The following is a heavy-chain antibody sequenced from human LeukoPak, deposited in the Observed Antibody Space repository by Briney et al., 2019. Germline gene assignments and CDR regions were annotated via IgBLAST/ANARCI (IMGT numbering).Heavy chain of an antibody. CDR3: AREGGIAVAAYFDY. Sequence: PGGSLRLSCAASGFTSSSYGMHWVRQAPGKGLEWVAVIWYDGSNKYYADSVKGRFTISRDNSKNTLYLQMNSLRAEDTAVYYCAREGGIAVAAYFDYWGQGTLVTVSS. D-gene: IGHD6-19*01. CDR2: IWYDGSNK. J-gene: IGHJ4*02. V-gene: IGHV3-33*01. CDR1: GFTSSSYG.